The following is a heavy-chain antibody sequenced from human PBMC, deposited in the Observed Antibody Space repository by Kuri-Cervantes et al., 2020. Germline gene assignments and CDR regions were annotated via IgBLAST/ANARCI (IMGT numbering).Heavy chain of an antibody. V-gene: IGHV3-74*01. J-gene: IGHJ5*02. CDR3: AKLGSSLMGAAWFDP. CDR2: INSDGSST. Sequence: ETLSLTCAASGFTFSSYWMHWVRQAPGKGLVWVSRINSDGSSTSYADSVKGRFTISRDNAKNTLYLQMNSLRAEDTAVYYCAKLGSSLMGAAWFDPWGQGTLVTVSS. D-gene: IGHD6-6*01. CDR1: GFTFSSYW.